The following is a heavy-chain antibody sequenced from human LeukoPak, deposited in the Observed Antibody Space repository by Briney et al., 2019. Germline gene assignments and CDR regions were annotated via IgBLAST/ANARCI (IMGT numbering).Heavy chain of an antibody. CDR3: ATYGSGRRPFDY. V-gene: IGHV3-21*01. J-gene: IGHJ4*02. CDR1: GFTFSSYS. CDR2: IRSSSSYI. Sequence: GGSLRLSCAASGFTFSSYSMNWVRQAPGKGLEWVSSIRSSSSYIYYADSVKGRFTISRDNAKNSLYLQMNSLRAEATAVYYCATYGSGRRPFDYWGQGTLVTVSS. D-gene: IGHD3-10*01.